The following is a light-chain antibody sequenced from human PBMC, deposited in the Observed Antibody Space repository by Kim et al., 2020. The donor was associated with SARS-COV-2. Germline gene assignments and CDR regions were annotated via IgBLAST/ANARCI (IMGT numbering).Light chain of an antibody. V-gene: IGLV1-51*01. CDR2: DNN. CDR1: RSNIGNNY. Sequence: QKVTTSCSGSRSNIGNNYVSWYQQLPGTAPKLLIYDNNKRPSGIPDRFSGSKSGTSATLGITGLQTGDEADYYCGTWDSSLSAGRVFGTGTKVTVL. CDR3: GTWDSSLSAGRV. J-gene: IGLJ1*01.